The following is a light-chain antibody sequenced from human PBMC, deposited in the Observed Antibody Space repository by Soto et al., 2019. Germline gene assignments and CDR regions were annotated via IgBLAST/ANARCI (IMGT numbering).Light chain of an antibody. CDR1: ESVSSSY. J-gene: IGKJ1*01. V-gene: IGKV3-20*01. CDR2: GAS. CDR3: QQYGSSPQT. Sequence: EIVLTQSPGTLSLSPGERATLFCRASESVSSSYLAWYQQKPSQAPRLLIYGASSRATGIPDRFSGSGSGTDFTLTISRLEPEDFAVYYCQQYGSSPQTFGQGTKVEFK.